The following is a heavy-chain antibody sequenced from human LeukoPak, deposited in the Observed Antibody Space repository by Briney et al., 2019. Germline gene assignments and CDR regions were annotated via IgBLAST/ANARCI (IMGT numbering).Heavy chain of an antibody. CDR3: ASLSSYYPVVNAFDI. D-gene: IGHD3-22*01. CDR2: MYYSGST. Sequence: SETLSLTCTVSGGSISSSTYCWGWIRQPPGKGLEWIGSMYYSGSTYYNPSLKSRITIRVDTSKNQFSLKLSSVTAADTAVYYCASLSSYYPVVNAFDIWSQGTMVTVSS. J-gene: IGHJ3*02. CDR1: GGSISSSTYC. V-gene: IGHV4-39*01.